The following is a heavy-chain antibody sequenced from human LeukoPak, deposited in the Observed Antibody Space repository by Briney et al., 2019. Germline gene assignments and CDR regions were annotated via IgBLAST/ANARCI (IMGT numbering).Heavy chain of an antibody. Sequence: GGSLRLSCAASGFTFNDHDMDWVRQAPGKGLVWVSRINSDGSSIRYADSVKGRFTISRDNAKNTLYLQMNSLRAEDTAVYYCASLPDYWGQGTLVTVSS. CDR2: INSDGSSI. CDR3: ASLPDY. CDR1: GFTFNDHD. J-gene: IGHJ4*02. V-gene: IGHV3-74*01.